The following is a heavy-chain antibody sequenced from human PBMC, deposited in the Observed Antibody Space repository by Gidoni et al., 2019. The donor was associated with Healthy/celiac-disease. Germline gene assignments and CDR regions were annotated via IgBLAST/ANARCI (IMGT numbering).Heavy chain of an antibody. CDR2: ISGSGGST. V-gene: IGHV3-23*01. Sequence: EVQLLESGGGLVQPGGSLRLSCAASGFTFSSYAMSWVRQAPGKGLEWVSAISGSGGSTYYADSVKGRFTISRDNSKNTLYLQMNSLRAEDTAVYYCAKDLDYYDSSGYPRDYWGQGTLVTVSS. CDR3: AKDLDYYDSSGYPRDY. CDR1: GFTFSSYA. J-gene: IGHJ4*02. D-gene: IGHD3-22*01.